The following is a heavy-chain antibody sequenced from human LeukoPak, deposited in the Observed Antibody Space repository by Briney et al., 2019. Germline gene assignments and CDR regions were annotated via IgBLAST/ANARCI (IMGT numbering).Heavy chain of an antibody. J-gene: IGHJ6*02. CDR2: INAGNGNT. Sequence: ASEKVSCKASGYTFTSYAMHWVRQAPGQRLEWMGWINAGNGNTKYSQKFQGRVTITRDTSASTAYMELSSLRSEDTAVYYCARDLITMVRGVIYYCYYGMDVWGQGTTVTVSS. V-gene: IGHV1-3*01. D-gene: IGHD3-10*01. CDR3: ARDLITMVRGVIYYCYYGMDV. CDR1: GYTFTSYA.